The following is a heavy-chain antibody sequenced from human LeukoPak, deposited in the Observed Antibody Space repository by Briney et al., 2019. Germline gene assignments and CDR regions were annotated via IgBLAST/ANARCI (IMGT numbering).Heavy chain of an antibody. CDR2: IIPIFGTV. Sequence: SVKVSCKASGGTFSSYAISWVRQAPGQGLEWMGGIIPIFGTVDYSQKFQGRLTITTDESTSTAYMELSSLRSEDTAMYYCARQRVVATTPLDYFDYWGQGTLVTVSS. CDR1: GGTFSSYA. J-gene: IGHJ4*02. V-gene: IGHV1-69*05. D-gene: IGHD2-15*01. CDR3: ARQRVVATTPLDYFDY.